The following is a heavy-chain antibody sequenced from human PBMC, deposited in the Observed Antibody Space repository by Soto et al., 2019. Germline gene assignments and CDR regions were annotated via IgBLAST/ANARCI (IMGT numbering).Heavy chain of an antibody. D-gene: IGHD3-22*01. CDR3: ARDRSYYASSGSYSPPY. Sequence: EVQLLESGGGLVQPGGSLRLSCAASGFTFSSYAMNWVRQAPGKGLEWVSAISGSAATTHFADSVKGRFTISRDNSKNTLYLQMYSLRAEDTAVYYCARDRSYYASSGSYSPPYWGQGTLVTVSS. V-gene: IGHV3-23*01. J-gene: IGHJ4*02. CDR1: GFTFSSYA. CDR2: ISGSAATT.